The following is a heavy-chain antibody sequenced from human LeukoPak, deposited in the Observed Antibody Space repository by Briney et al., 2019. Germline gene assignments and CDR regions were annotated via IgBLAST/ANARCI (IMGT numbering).Heavy chain of an antibody. CDR1: GASFNTYY. J-gene: IGHJ4*02. CDR2: VNLSGST. CDR3: ARSGYNSNWYGNY. V-gene: IGHV4-34*01. D-gene: IGHD6-13*01. Sequence: PSETLSLTCAVYGASFNTYYWSRIRHPPGKGLEWIGDVNLSGSTNYNPSLKSRVTISVDTSKNQFSLKLGSVTAADTAVYYCARSGYNSNWYGNYWGQGTLVTVSS.